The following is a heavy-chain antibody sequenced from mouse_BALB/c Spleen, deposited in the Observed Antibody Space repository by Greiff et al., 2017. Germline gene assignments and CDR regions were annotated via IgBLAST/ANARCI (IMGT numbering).Heavy chain of an antibody. CDR3: TRGGLLRRVDAMDD. CDR1: GYTFTSYW. D-gene: IGHD1-1*01. CDR2: IYPGNSDT. Sequence: EVQLQQSGTVLARPGASVKMSCKASGYTFTSYWMHWVKQRPGQGLEWIGAIYPGNSDTSYNQKFKGKAKLTAVTSTSTAYMELSSLTKEDSAVYYCTRGGLLRRVDAMDDWGQGTSVTVSS. V-gene: IGHV1-5*01. J-gene: IGHJ4*01.